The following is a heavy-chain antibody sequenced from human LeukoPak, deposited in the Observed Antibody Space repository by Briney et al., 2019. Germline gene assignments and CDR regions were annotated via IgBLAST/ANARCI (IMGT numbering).Heavy chain of an antibody. CDR2: INDNGGGT. J-gene: IGHJ4*02. D-gene: IGHD6-6*01. CDR3: AKKLGSSPGDFFDY. V-gene: IGHV3-23*01. Sequence: SGGSLRLSCAASGFIFSRYAMSWVRQAPGKGLEWVSDINDNGGGTFYADSVKGRFTVSRDNSKNTLYMQMNSLRGGDTAVYYCAKKLGSSPGDFFDYWGQGTLVTVCS. CDR1: GFIFSRYA.